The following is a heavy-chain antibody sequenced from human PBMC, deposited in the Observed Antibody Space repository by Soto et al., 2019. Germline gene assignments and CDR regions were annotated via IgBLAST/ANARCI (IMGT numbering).Heavy chain of an antibody. CDR2: FDPEDGET. Sequence: ASLKVSCKVSGYTLTELSMHWVRQAPGKGLEWMGGFDPEDGETIYAQKFQGRVTMTEDTSTDTAYMELSSLRSEDTAVYYCATHLRITIFGVALYYFDYWGQGTLVTVSS. CDR1: GYTLTELS. V-gene: IGHV1-24*01. D-gene: IGHD3-3*01. CDR3: ATHLRITIFGVALYYFDY. J-gene: IGHJ4*02.